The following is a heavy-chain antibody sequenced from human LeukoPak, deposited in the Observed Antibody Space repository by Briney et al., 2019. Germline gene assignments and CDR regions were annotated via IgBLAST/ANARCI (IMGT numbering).Heavy chain of an antibody. D-gene: IGHD6-13*01. J-gene: IGHJ5*02. CDR3: AREVKTASGSWWFDA. V-gene: IGHV3-48*03. CDR2: ISGSGPVI. Sequence: GGSLRLSCAASGFTFSSYAMHWVRQAPGKGLEWVAYISGSGPVIYYADSVKGRFTISRDSAKDSLYLQLNSVRAEDTAVYYCAREVKTASGSWWFDAWGQGTLVTVSS. CDR1: GFTFSSYA.